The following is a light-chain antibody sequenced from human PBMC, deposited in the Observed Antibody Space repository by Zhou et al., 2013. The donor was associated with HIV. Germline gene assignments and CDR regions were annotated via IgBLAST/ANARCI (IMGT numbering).Light chain of an antibody. CDR2: KAS. Sequence: DIQMTQSPSTLSASVGDRVTITCRASQSISSWLAWYQQKPGKAPKLLIYKASSLESGVPSRFSGSGSGTEFTLTISSLQSDDSATYYCQXCNSYPWTFGQGTKGGNQT. V-gene: IGKV1-5*03. CDR1: QSISSW. CDR3: QXCNSYPWT. J-gene: IGKJ1*01.